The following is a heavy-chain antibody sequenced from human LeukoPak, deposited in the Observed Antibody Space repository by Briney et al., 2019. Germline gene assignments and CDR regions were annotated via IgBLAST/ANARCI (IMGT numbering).Heavy chain of an antibody. D-gene: IGHD3-3*01. J-gene: IGHJ4*02. V-gene: IGHV3-23*01. CDR2: ISGSGGST. Sequence: GGSLRLSCAASGFTFSSYAMSWVRETPGKGLECVSGISGSGGSTYYADSVKGRFTISRDNSKNTLYLQMNSLRAEDAALYYCASLADFWSAFDYWGQGPLVTVSS. CDR1: GFTFSSYA. CDR3: ASLADFWSAFDY.